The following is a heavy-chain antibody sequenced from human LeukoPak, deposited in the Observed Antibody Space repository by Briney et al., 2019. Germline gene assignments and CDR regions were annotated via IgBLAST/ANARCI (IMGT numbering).Heavy chain of an antibody. J-gene: IGHJ6*04. D-gene: IGHD3-10*02. CDR3: AELGITMIGGV. Sequence: RPGGSLRLSCAASGFTFSSYEMNWVRQAPGKGLEWVSYISSSGSTIYYADSVKGRFTISRDNAKNSLYLQMNSLRAEDTAVYYCAELGITMIGGVWGRGTTVTISS. CDR2: ISSSGSTI. V-gene: IGHV3-48*03. CDR1: GFTFSSYE.